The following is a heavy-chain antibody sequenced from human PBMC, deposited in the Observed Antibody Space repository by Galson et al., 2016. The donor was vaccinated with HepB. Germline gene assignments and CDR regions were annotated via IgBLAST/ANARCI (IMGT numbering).Heavy chain of an antibody. CDR1: GFTFSDFG. V-gene: IGHV1-18*01. D-gene: IGHD6-13*01. CDR2: ISAYSGHT. CDR3: AREGISAAGADY. J-gene: IGHJ4*02. Sequence: SVKVSCKASGFTFSDFGLSWVRQAPGQGLEWMGWISAYSGHTNYPQKFQDRNTMTKDTSTRTVYLERRRLISDDTAVYYCAREGISAAGADYWGQGSLVIVSP.